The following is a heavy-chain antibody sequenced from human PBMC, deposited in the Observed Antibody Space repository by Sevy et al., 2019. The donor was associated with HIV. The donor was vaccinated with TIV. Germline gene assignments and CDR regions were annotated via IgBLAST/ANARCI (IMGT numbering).Heavy chain of an antibody. CDR2: FKSKTDGGTT. Sequence: GGSLRLSCVASGFTFSNVWMSWVRQAPGKWLGWVGHFKSKTDGGTTDYAAPVRGRFTISREDSKNTLYLQMNSLKTGDTAVYYCTTGGSLFQHWGQGTLVTVSS. D-gene: IGHD1-26*01. CDR3: TTGGSLFQH. J-gene: IGHJ1*01. CDR1: GFTFSNVW. V-gene: IGHV3-15*01.